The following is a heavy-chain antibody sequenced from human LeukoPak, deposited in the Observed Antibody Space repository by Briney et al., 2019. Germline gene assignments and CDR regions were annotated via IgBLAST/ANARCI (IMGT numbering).Heavy chain of an antibody. V-gene: IGHV3-30*18. CDR3: AKRAPVDY. CDR2: ISYDGSNK. J-gene: IGHJ4*02. Sequence: PGGPLRLSCAASGFTFSSYGMHWVRQAPGKGLEWVAVISYDGSNKYYADSVKGRFTISRDNSKNTLYLQMNSLRAEDTAVYYCAKRAPVDYWGQGTLVTVSS. CDR1: GFTFSSYG.